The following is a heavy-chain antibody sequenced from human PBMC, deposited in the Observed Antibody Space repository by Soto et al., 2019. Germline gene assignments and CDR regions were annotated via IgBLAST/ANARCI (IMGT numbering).Heavy chain of an antibody. V-gene: IGHV3-21*01. CDR1: GFTFSSYS. CDR3: AIEITIFGVVTRCYYYMDV. CDR2: ISSSSYI. J-gene: IGHJ6*03. Sequence: GGSLRLSCAASGFTFSSYSMNWVRQAPGKGLEWVSSISSSSYIYYADSVKGRFTISRDNAENSLYLQMNSLRAEDTAVYFCAIEITIFGVVTRCYYYMDVWGKGTTVTISS. D-gene: IGHD3-3*01.